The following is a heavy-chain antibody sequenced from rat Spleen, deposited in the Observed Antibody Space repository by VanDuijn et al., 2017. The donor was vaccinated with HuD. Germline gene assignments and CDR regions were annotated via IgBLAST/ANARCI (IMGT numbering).Heavy chain of an antibody. D-gene: IGHD1-2*01. CDR1: GFTFSNYY. J-gene: IGHJ4*01. CDR3: ARVYYYSSYVMDA. Sequence: EVQLVESDGGLVLPGRSLKLSCAASGFTFSNYYMAWVRQAPTKGLEWVASISTGGGNTYYRDSVKGRFTISRDNAKSTLYLQMDSLRSEDTATYYCARVYYYSSYVMDAWGQGASVTVSS. V-gene: IGHV5-25*01. CDR2: ISTGGGNT.